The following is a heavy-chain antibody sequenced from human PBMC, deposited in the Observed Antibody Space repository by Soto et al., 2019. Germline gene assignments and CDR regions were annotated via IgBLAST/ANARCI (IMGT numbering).Heavy chain of an antibody. J-gene: IGHJ4*02. V-gene: IGHV1-18*04. CDR3: ARDSAAHGHVFDY. Sequence: QVQLVQSGAEVRKPGASVKVSCKASGYTFNTYGISWVRQAPGHGLEWMAWISTSNGDTHYAQKVQDRVSMTTDRFTSTAYMELRSLRSDDTSIYYCARDSAAHGHVFDYWGQGTLVTVST. CDR2: ISTSNGDT. CDR1: GYTFNTYG. D-gene: IGHD6-13*01.